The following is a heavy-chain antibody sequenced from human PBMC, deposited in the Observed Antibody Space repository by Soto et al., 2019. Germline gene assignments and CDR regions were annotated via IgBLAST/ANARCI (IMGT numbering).Heavy chain of an antibody. CDR3: ARTESSGWSTRYGMDV. D-gene: IGHD6-19*01. CDR1: GFTFGNFA. Sequence: EEQLLESGGGLVQPGRSLRLSCTVSGFTFGNFAMTWVRQAPGKGLEWVSGISGSGGDTYYADSVKGRFTISRDNSKNTLYLQMSSLRAEDTATFYCARTESSGWSTRYGMDVWGQGTAVTVSS. V-gene: IGHV3-23*01. CDR2: ISGSGGDT. J-gene: IGHJ6*02.